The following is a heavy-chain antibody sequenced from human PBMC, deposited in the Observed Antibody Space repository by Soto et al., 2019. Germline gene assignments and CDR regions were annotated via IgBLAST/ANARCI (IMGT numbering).Heavy chain of an antibody. CDR2: ISHSRSA. CDR3: ARDNQYRKETWAFDL. CDR1: CDSFSTANW. V-gene: IGHV4-4*02. J-gene: IGHJ3*01. Sequence: SENLSPTREFSCDSFSTANWWNWVRQPPGKGLEWIGEISHSRSANYNPSLKSRVTLSVDRSKNQVSLNLTSVTAADTAVYYCARDNQYRKETWAFDLWGQGRMVT. D-gene: IGHD3-16*02.